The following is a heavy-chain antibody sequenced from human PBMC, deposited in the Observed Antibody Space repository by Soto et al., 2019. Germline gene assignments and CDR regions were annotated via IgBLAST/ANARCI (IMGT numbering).Heavy chain of an antibody. CDR2: IKGDGSEK. J-gene: IGHJ4*02. Sequence: EVQLVESGGGLVQPGGSLRLSCAASGFTFSRDWMSWVRQAPGKGLEWVANIKGDGSEKDYVDSVKGRIAISRDNAKNALYLQMTSLRDEDTAVYYCARSTKWGQGTLVTVSS. CDR3: ARSTK. D-gene: IGHD2-8*01. CDR1: GFTFSRDW. V-gene: IGHV3-7*01.